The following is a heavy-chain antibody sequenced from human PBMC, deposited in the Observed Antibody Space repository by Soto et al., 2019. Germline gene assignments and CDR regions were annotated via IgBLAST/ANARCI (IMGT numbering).Heavy chain of an antibody. V-gene: IGHV4-30-2*01. Sequence: SETLSLTCALSGGSISSDGYSWSWFRQPPGKGLEWIGDISHSGSTYYNPSLNSRVTISADRSKNQFSLRLSSVTAADTAVYYCARSIGLYYFDYWGQGTLVTVSS. CDR2: ISHSGST. CDR1: GGSISSDGYS. J-gene: IGHJ4*02. CDR3: ARSIGLYYFDY. D-gene: IGHD1-26*01.